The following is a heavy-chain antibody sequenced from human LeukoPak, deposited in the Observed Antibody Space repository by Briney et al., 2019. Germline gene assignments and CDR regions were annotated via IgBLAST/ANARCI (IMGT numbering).Heavy chain of an antibody. D-gene: IGHD6-19*01. J-gene: IGHJ4*02. V-gene: IGHV4-59*01. CDR1: GGSISSYY. Sequence: SETLSLTCTVSGGSISSYYWSWIRQPPGKGLEWIGYIYYSGSTNYNPSLKSRVTISVDTSKNQFSLKLSSVTAADTAVYYCARVAVAGTSVGFDYWGQGTLVTVSS. CDR3: ARVAVAGTSVGFDY. CDR2: IYYSGST.